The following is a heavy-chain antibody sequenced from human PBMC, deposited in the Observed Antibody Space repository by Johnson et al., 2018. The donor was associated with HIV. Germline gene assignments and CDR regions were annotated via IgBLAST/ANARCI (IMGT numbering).Heavy chain of an antibody. CDR2: IYSGENT. Sequence: MQLVESGGGVVQPGRSLRLSCAASGFTFKTYGMHWVRQAPGKGLKWVSLIYSGENTKYADSVKGRFTISRDSSKNTLFLQLNSLRPEDTAVYYCARVSLAYSYGYDALDIWGQGTMVTVSA. D-gene: IGHD5-18*01. CDR1: GFTFKTYG. CDR3: ARVSLAYSYGYDALDI. J-gene: IGHJ3*02. V-gene: IGHV3-NL1*01.